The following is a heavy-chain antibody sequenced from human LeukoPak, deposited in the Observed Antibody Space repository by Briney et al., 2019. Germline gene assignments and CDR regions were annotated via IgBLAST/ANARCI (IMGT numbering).Heavy chain of an antibody. D-gene: IGHD3-22*01. CDR1: GGSISSYY. V-gene: IGHV4-4*07. J-gene: IGHJ2*01. Sequence: SETLSLTCTVSGGSISSYYWSWIRQPAGKGLEWIGRIYTSGSTNYNPSLKRRVTMSVDTSKNQFSLKLSSVTAADTAVYYCARVESGGYYYDSSGYYPRFWYFDLWGRGTLVTVSS. CDR2: IYTSGST. CDR3: ARVESGGYYYDSSGYYPRFWYFDL.